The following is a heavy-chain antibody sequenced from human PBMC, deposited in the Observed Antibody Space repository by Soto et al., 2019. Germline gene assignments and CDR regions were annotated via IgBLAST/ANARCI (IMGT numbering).Heavy chain of an antibody. J-gene: IGHJ5*02. CDR1: GDSISSGSYY. D-gene: IGHD3-9*01. Sequence: SETLSLTCTVSGDSISSGSYYWSWIRQPPGKGLEWIGYIYYSGSTNYNPSLKSRVTISVDTSKNQFSLKLSSVTAADTAGYYCARSDDWWFDPWGQGTLVTVSS. CDR2: IYYSGST. V-gene: IGHV4-61*01. CDR3: ARSDDWWFDP.